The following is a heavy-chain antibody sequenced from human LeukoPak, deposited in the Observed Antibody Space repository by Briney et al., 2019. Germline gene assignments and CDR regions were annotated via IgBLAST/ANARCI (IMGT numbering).Heavy chain of an antibody. Sequence: GGSLSLSCVASGFTFNNYAMAWVRQAPEKGLEWVSSITDSGLNTYYADSVKGRITISRDNSKNTLYLQMNSLRAEDTAVYYCAKGLRGNYDSWGQGTLVTVSS. V-gene: IGHV3-23*01. J-gene: IGHJ5*01. CDR1: GFTFNNYA. CDR2: ITDSGLNT. D-gene: IGHD3-16*01. CDR3: AKGLRGNYDS.